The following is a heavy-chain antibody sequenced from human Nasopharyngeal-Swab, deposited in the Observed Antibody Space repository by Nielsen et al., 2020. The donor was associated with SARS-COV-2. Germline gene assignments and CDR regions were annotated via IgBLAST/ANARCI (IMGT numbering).Heavy chain of an antibody. CDR2: TNQDGTER. J-gene: IGHJ4*02. CDR1: GFTFTNYW. CDR3: VAAVSGTSRTYYDY. Sequence: GESLKISCAASGFTFTNYWMAWIRQAAGKGLEWVANTNQDGTERYYVDSVKGRFTISRDNGQSLLYLQMNILRAEDTAIYFCVAAVSGTSRTYYDYWGQGSLVTVSS. D-gene: IGHD3-22*01. V-gene: IGHV3-7*03.